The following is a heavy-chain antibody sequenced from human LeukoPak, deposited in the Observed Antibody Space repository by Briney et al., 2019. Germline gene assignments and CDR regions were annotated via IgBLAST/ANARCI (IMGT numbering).Heavy chain of an antibody. D-gene: IGHD4-23*01. CDR2: IYYSGNT. CDR3: ARTRWYPDY. J-gene: IGHJ4*02. Sequence: SETLSLTCTVPGGSISSSSYYSGWIRQPPGKGLEWIGSIYYSGNTYYNPSLKSRVTISVDTSKNQFSLKLSSVTAADTAVYYCARTRWYPDYWGQGTLVTVSS. V-gene: IGHV4-39*01. CDR1: GGSISSSSYY.